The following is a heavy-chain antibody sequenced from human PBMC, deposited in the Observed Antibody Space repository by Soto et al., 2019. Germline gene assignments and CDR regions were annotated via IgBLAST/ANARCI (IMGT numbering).Heavy chain of an antibody. Sequence: SETLSLTCAVYGGSFSGYYWSWIRQPPGKGLEWIGEINHSGSTNYNPSLKSRVTISVDTSKNQFSLKLSSVTAADTAVYYCARGSWSIRFQHWGQGSQVTVSS. CDR1: GGSFSGYY. D-gene: IGHD1-20*01. J-gene: IGHJ1*01. CDR2: INHSGST. CDR3: ARGSWSIRFQH. V-gene: IGHV4-34*01.